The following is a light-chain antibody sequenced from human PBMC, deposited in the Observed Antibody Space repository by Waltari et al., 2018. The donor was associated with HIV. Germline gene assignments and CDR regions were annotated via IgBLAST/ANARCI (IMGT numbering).Light chain of an antibody. CDR2: DVI. J-gene: IGLJ3*02. V-gene: IGLV2-23*02. CDR1: STAVGGYNL. CDR3: CSYAGSSTWV. Sequence: QSALTQPASVSGSPGQSITISCTGTSTAVGGYNLVSCYQQHPGKAPKLMIHDVIKRPSGVSTRFSGSKSGNTASMTISGLQADDEADYYCCSYAGSSTWVFGGGTKLTVL.